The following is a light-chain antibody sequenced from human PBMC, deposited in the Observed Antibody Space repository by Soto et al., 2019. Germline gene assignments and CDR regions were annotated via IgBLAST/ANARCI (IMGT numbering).Light chain of an antibody. J-gene: IGLJ3*02. V-gene: IGLV1-40*01. CDR2: GR. CDR3: KSYETSLGVWV. Sequence: QSVLTQPPSVSGAPGQRVTISCTGSNSNIGAGYDVQWYQQFTGTAPKLLLYGRNRPSGVPDRFSGSKSDSSGSLAITGLQGEDEAYYYSKSYETSLGVWVFGGGTKLTVL. CDR1: NSNIGAGYD.